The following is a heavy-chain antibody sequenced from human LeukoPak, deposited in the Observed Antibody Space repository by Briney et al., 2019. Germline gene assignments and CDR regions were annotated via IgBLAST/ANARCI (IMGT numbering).Heavy chain of an antibody. J-gene: IGHJ4*02. D-gene: IGHD1-26*01. CDR1: GFTFSDSW. CDR3: ARSYKPRGELRDGFDY. CDR2: IWHDGSSK. Sequence: GGSLRLSCAASGFTFSDSWMSWVRQAPGKGLEWVAVIWHDGSSKYYADSVKGRFTISRDNSKKTLYLQMNSLRAEDTALYYCARSYKPRGELRDGFDYWGQGTLVLLSS. V-gene: IGHV3-33*08.